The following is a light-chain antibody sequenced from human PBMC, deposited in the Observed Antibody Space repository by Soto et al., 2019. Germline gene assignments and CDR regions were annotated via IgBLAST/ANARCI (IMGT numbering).Light chain of an antibody. CDR2: DVN. Sequence: QSALTQPASVSGSPGQSITISCTGTISDIGGYNFISWYQHHPGKAPKLVIYDVNNRPSGISYRFSGSKSGNTASLTVSGLQAEDEGTYYCSSYGGYNNVVFGTGTKLTVL. CDR3: SSYGGYNNVV. V-gene: IGLV2-14*01. CDR1: ISDIGGYNF. J-gene: IGLJ1*01.